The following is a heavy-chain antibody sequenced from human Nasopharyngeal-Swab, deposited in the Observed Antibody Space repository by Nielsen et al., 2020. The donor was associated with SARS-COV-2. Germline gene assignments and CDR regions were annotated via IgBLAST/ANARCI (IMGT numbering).Heavy chain of an antibody. J-gene: IGHJ5*02. CDR3: ASQPSNWFDP. CDR2: IYYSGST. V-gene: IGHV4-39*01. Sequence: SETLSLTCTVSGGSISSSSYYWGWIRQPPGTGLEWIGSIYYSGSTYYNPSLKSRVTISVDTSKNQFSLKLSSVTAADTAVYYCASQPSNWFDPWGQGTLVTVSS. CDR1: GGSISSSSYY.